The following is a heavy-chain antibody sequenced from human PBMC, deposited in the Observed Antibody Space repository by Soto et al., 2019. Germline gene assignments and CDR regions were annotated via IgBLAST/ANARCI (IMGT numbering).Heavy chain of an antibody. CDR2: TSHDGTNK. CDR3: AKETVATIRPTRIYYYHGLDV. J-gene: IGHJ6*02. D-gene: IGHD5-12*01. CDR1: GFTFSRYG. V-gene: IGHV3-30*18. Sequence: QVQLVESGGGVVQPGRSLRLSCATSGFTFSRYGIHWVRQAPGKGLEWVAVTSHDGTNKYYTDSVKGRFIISRDNSKNTLYLEMNSLRAEDTAVYYCAKETVATIRPTRIYYYHGLDVWGQGTTVSVSS.